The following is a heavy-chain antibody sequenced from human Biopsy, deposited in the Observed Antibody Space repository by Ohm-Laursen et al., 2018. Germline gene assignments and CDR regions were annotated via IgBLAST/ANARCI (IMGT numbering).Heavy chain of an antibody. D-gene: IGHD6-19*01. Sequence: SETLSLTCTVSGGSISGSSRSWIRQAPGKGLEWIGYIPYSRDTNSNPSLKSRITISVDTSKNQFSLKLTSVTAADTAVYYCAKHGSGWTGDDAFHIWGQGTMVTVSS. CDR2: IPYSRDT. CDR1: GGSISGSS. J-gene: IGHJ3*02. V-gene: IGHV4-59*08. CDR3: AKHGSGWTGDDAFHI.